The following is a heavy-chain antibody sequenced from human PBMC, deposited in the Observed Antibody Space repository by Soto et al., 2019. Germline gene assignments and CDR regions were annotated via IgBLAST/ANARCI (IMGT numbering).Heavy chain of an antibody. CDR2: IIPIFGTA. CDR3: ASPGIAVAGRSVFEY. D-gene: IGHD6-19*01. CDR1: GGTFSSYA. V-gene: IGHV1-69*01. Sequence: QVQLVQSGAEVKKPGSSVKVSCKASGGTFSSYAISWVRQAPGQGLEWMGGIIPIFGTANYAQKFQGRVTITADESTSTVSMQLSSLRSEDTAAYYCASPGIAVAGRSVFEYWGQGTLVAVSS. J-gene: IGHJ4*02.